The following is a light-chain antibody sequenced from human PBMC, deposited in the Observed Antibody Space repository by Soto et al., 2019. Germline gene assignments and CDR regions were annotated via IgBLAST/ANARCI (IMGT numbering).Light chain of an antibody. CDR2: EGS. Sequence: QSALTQPASVSGSPGQSITISCTGTSSDVGSYNLVSWYQQHPGKAPKLVIYEGSKRPSGVSNRFSGSKSGNTASLTISGLQAEDEADYYCCSYAGSSTFAFGTGTKVTVL. CDR1: SSDVGSYNL. V-gene: IGLV2-23*03. CDR3: CSYAGSSTFA. J-gene: IGLJ1*01.